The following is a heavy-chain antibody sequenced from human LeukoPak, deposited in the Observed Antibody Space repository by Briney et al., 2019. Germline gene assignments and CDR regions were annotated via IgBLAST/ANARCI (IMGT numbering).Heavy chain of an antibody. CDR3: ARGQQLGSSEDAFDI. J-gene: IGHJ3*02. D-gene: IGHD6-13*01. Sequence: GGSLRLSCAASGFTFSSYEMNWVRQAPGKGLEWVSYISSNGSTIYYADSVKGRFTISRDNAKNSLYLQMNSLRAEDTAVYYCARGQQLGSSEDAFDIWGQGTMVTVSS. CDR2: ISSNGSTI. CDR1: GFTFSSYE. V-gene: IGHV3-48*03.